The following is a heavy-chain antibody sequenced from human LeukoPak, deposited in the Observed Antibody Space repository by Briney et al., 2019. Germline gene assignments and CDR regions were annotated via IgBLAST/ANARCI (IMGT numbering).Heavy chain of an antibody. J-gene: IGHJ4*02. CDR1: GYSISSGYY. CDR2: IYHSGST. D-gene: IGHD3-10*01. CDR3: ARDLWRFDY. V-gene: IGHV4-38-2*02. Sequence: SETLSLTCIVSGYSISSGYYWGWIRQPPGKGLEWIGSIYHSGSTYYNPSLKSRVTISVDTSKNQFSLKLSSVTAADTAVYYCARDLWRFDYWGQGTLVTVSS.